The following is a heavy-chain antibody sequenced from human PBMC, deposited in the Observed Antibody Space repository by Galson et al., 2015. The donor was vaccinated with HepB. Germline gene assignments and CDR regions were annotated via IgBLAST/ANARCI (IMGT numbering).Heavy chain of an antibody. V-gene: IGHV1-2*02. J-gene: IGHJ4*02. CDR3: ARITYWSGYSYGYEPFDY. CDR1: GYTFTGYY. CDR2: INPNSGGT. D-gene: IGHD5-18*01. Sequence: SVKVSCKASGYTFTGYYMHWVRQAPGQGLEWMGWINPNSGGTNYAQKFQGRVTMTRDTSISTAYMELSRLRSDDTAVYYCARITYWSGYSYGYEPFDYWGQGTLVTVSS.